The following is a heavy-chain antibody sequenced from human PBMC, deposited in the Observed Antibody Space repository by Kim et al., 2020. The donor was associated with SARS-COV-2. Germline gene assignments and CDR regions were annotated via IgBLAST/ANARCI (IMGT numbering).Heavy chain of an antibody. J-gene: IGHJ4*02. Sequence: YADSVKGRFTISRDNAKTTLYLQMNSLRAEDTAVYYCARRRYTGTYYYFDYWGQGILVTVSS. V-gene: IGHV3-74*01. CDR3: ARRRYTGTYYYFDY. D-gene: IGHD1-26*01.